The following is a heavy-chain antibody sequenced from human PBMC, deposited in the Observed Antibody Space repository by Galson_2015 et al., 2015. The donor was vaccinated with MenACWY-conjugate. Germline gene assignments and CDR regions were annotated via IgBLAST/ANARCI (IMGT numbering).Heavy chain of an antibody. V-gene: IGHV3-30-3*01. CDR3: ARALAVAGEY. J-gene: IGHJ4*02. D-gene: IGHD6-19*01. Sequence: SLRLSCAASGFTFSSYAMHWVRQAPGKGLEWVAVISYDGSNKYYADSVKGRFTISRDNSKNTLYLQMNSLRAEDTAVYYCARALAVAGEYWGQGTLVTVSS. CDR2: ISYDGSNK. CDR1: GFTFSSYA.